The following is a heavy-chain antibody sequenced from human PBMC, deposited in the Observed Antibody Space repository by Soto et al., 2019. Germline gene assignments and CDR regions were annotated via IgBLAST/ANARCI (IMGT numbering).Heavy chain of an antibody. V-gene: IGHV1-69*01. CDR3: ARGRYCSGGSCYSSFDI. CDR1: GGTFSNYA. Sequence: QVQLVQSGAEVKKPGSSVKVSCKASGGTFSNYAISWVRQAPGQGLEWMGGIIPIFATANYAQKFQGRVTNNADESTSTAYMELSSLRSDDTAVYYCARGRYCSGGSCYSSFDIWGQGTMVTVSS. D-gene: IGHD2-15*01. J-gene: IGHJ3*02. CDR2: IIPIFATA.